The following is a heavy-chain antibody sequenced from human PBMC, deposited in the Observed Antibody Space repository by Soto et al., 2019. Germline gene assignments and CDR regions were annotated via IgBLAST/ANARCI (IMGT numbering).Heavy chain of an antibody. D-gene: IGHD3-3*02. J-gene: IGHJ3*02. CDR1: GGSISSSSYY. V-gene: IGHV4-39*01. CDR3: ARLARHDDAFDI. Sequence: QLQLQESGPGLVKPSETLSLTCTVSGGSISSSSYYWGWIRQPPGKGLEWIGSIYYSGSTYYNPSLKSRVTISVDTSKNQFSLKLSSVTAADTAVYYCARLARHDDAFDIWGQGTMVTVSS. CDR2: IYYSGST.